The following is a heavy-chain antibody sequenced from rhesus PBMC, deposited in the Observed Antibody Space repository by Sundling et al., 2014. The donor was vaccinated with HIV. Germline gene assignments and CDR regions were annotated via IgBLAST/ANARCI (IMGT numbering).Heavy chain of an antibody. J-gene: IGHJ6*01. CDR3: TREYSYSYGLDS. CDR1: GFTFDDYA. Sequence: EVQLVESRGGLVQPGGSLRLSCAASGFTFDDYAMSWVRQAPGKGLEWVSRISWNSGTIYYADSVKGRFTISRDNAKNSLFLQMDRLRAEDTAVYYCTREYSYSYGLDSWGQGVVVTVSS. D-gene: IGHD5-12*01. CDR2: ISWNSGTI. V-gene: IGHV3-134*01.